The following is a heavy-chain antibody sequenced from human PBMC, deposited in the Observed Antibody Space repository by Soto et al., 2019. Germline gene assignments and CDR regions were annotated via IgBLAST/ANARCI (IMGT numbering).Heavy chain of an antibody. D-gene: IGHD5-18*01. V-gene: IGHV2-70*01. CDR2: IDWDDDK. CDR3: ARIPPYSYGHLWYYGMDV. Sequence: SGPTLVNPTQTLTLTCTFSGFSLSTSGMCVSWIRQPPGKALEWLALIDWDDDKYYSTSLKTRLTISKDTSKNQVVLTMTNMDPVDTATYYCARIPPYSYGHLWYYGMDVWGQGTTVTVS. J-gene: IGHJ6*02. CDR1: GFSLSTSGMC.